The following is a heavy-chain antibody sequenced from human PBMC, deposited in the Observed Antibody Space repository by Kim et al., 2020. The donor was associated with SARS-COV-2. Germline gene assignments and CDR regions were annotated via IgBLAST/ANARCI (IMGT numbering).Heavy chain of an antibody. CDR3: AKDVGYSSLIPISPLNYYCYYGMDV. V-gene: IGHV3-30*18. Sequence: GGSLRLSCAASGFTFSSYGMHWVRQAPGKGLEWVAVISYDGSNKYYADSVKGRFTISRDNSKNTLYLQMNSLRAEDTAVYYCAKDVGYSSLIPISPLNYYCYYGMDVWGQGTTVTVSS. CDR1: GFTFSSYG. D-gene: IGHD6-13*01. CDR2: ISYDGSNK. J-gene: IGHJ6*02.